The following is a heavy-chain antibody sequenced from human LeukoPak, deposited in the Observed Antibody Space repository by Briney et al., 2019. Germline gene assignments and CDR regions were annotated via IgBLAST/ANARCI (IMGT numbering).Heavy chain of an antibody. CDR2: INPNSGGR. J-gene: IGHJ4*02. CDR3: ARDTIPLYYFDSSGYYFHPDY. D-gene: IGHD3-22*01. CDR1: VYSFSGYY. V-gene: IGHV1-2*02. Sequence: ASVKVSCTASVYSFSGYYIHWVRQAPGQGLEWMGWINPNSGGRNYAQKFQGRVTMTRDTSISTAYMELSRLRSDDTAVYCCARDTIPLYYFDSSGYYFHPDYWGQGTLVTVSS.